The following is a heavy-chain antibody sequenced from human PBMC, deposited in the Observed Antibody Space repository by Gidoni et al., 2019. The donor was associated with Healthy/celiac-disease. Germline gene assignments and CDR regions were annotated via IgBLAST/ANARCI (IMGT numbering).Heavy chain of an antibody. CDR2: ISSSSSYI. D-gene: IGHD3-9*01. CDR1: GFTFSSYS. V-gene: IGHV3-21*01. J-gene: IGHJ6*03. CDR3: ARARGYFDTTYDYYYMDV. Sequence: EVQLVESGGGLVKPGGSLRLSCAASGFTFSSYSMNWVRQAPGKVLEWVSSISSSSSYIYYAYSVKCRFNISRDNDKNSLYLQINSLRAEDKAVYYCARARGYFDTTYDYYYMDVWGKGTTVTVSS.